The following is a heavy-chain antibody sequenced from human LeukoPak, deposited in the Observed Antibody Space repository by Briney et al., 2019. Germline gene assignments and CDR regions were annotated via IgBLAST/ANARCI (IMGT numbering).Heavy chain of an antibody. J-gene: IGHJ4*02. CDR2: ISAYNGDT. D-gene: IGHD3-22*01. CDR1: GYTFTSYG. Sequence: ASVKVSCKASGYTFTSYGINWVRQAPGQGLEWMGWISAYNGDTNYAQKLQGRVTMTTDTSTSTAYMELRSLRSDDTAVYYCARVGSGHYYDSSGYYSDYWGQGTLVTVSS. V-gene: IGHV1-18*01. CDR3: ARVGSGHYYDSSGYYSDY.